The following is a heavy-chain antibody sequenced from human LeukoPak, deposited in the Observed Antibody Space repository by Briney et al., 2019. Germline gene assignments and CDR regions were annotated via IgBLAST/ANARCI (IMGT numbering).Heavy chain of an antibody. D-gene: IGHD6-13*01. Sequence: GASVKVSCKASGYTFTGYYMHWVRQAPGQGLEWMGGIIPIFGTANYAQKFQGRVTITTDESTGTAYMELSSLRSEDTAVYYCASLYSSSWWGGSDAFDIWGQGTMVAVSS. CDR2: IIPIFGTA. CDR1: GYTFTGYY. V-gene: IGHV1-69*05. J-gene: IGHJ3*02. CDR3: ASLYSSSWWGGSDAFDI.